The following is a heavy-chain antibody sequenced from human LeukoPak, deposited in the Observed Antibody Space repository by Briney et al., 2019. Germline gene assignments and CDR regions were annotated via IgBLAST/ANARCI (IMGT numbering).Heavy chain of an antibody. CDR3: ARSFDILTEYYFDY. J-gene: IGHJ4*02. CDR2: ITPIFGTA. CDR1: GGTFSSYA. V-gene: IGHV1-69*13. Sequence: SVTVSCKASGGTFSSYALSWVRQAPGQGLEWMGGITPIFGTANYAQKFQGRVTITADESTSTVYMELSSLRSEDTAVYYCARSFDILTEYYFDYWGQGTLVTVSS. D-gene: IGHD3-9*01.